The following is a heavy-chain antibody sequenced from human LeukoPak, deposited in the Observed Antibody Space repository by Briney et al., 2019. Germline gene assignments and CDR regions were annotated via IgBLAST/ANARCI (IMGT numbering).Heavy chain of an antibody. V-gene: IGHV4-39*07. CDR1: GGSISSSSYY. CDR3: ARGGGYCSGGSCYPGNWFDP. D-gene: IGHD2-15*01. J-gene: IGHJ5*02. CDR2: IYYSGST. Sequence: SETLSLTCTVSGGSISSSSYYWGWIRQPPGKGLEWIGSIYYSGSTYYNPSLKSRVTISVDTSKNQFSLKLSSVTAADTAVYYCARGGGYCSGGSCYPGNWFDPWGQGTLVTVSS.